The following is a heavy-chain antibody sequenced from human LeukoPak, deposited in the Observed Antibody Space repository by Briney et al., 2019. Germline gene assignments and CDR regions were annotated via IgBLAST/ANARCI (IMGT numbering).Heavy chain of an antibody. CDR2: IKRKTDDGTT. CDR1: GFSFSDTW. D-gene: IGHD1-1*01. J-gene: IGHJ4*02. Sequence: GGSLRLSCAASGFSFSDTWMNWVRQAPGKGLEWVGLIKRKTDDGTTDCAAPEKGRFTISRDDSKNTLYLQMNSLKTEDTAVYYCTTQSGAWNFDYWGQGTLVTVSS. V-gene: IGHV3-15*07. CDR3: TTQSGAWNFDY.